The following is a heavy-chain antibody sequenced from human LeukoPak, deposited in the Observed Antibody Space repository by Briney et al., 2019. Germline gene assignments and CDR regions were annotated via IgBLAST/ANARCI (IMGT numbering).Heavy chain of an antibody. Sequence: GASVKVSCKASGYIFTSYGISWMRQAPGQGLEWMGWINPNSGGTNYAQKFQGRVTMTRDTSISTAYMELSRLRSDDTAVYYCARDETSGELPFDYWGQGTLVTVSS. J-gene: IGHJ4*02. V-gene: IGHV1-2*02. D-gene: IGHD1-26*01. CDR2: INPNSGGT. CDR1: GYIFTSYG. CDR3: ARDETSGELPFDY.